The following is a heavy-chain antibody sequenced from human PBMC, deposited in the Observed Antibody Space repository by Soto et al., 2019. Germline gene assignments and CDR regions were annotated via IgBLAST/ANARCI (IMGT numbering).Heavy chain of an antibody. CDR3: ARDYPPDAPFDY. J-gene: IGHJ4*02. Sequence: GGSLRLSCAASGFTFNRYNMNWVRQAPGKGLEWVSYISSSSSTIYYADSVEGRFTISRDNAKNSLYLQMNSLRAEDTAVYYWARDYPPDAPFDYWGKGALVTVPS. CDR1: GFTFNRYN. D-gene: IGHD2-2*01. CDR2: ISSSSSTI. V-gene: IGHV3-48*01.